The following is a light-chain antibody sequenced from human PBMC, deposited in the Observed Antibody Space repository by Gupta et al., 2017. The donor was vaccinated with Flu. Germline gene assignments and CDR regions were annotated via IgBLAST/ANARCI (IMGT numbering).Light chain of an antibody. J-gene: IGKJ4*01. CDR2: DAS. CDR3: QQRSNWNT. CDR1: QSVSSY. V-gene: IGKV3-11*01. Sequence: EIVLTQSPATLSLSPGERATLSCRASQSVSSYLAWYQQKPGQAPRLLIYDASNRATGIPARFSGSGSGTDFTLTISSREPEDFAVYYFQQRSNWNTFGGGTKVEIK.